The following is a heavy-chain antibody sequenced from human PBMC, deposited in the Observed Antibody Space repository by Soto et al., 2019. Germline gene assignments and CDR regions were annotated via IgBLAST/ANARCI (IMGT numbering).Heavy chain of an antibody. V-gene: IGHV4-31*03. CDR2: IYYSGST. D-gene: IGHD6-13*01. CDR1: GGSISSGGYY. J-gene: IGHJ5*02. CDR3: ARDRIAAAGSWLVRGPYNWFDP. Sequence: QVQLQESGPGLVKPSQTLSLTCTVSGGSISSGGYYWSWIRQHPGKGLEWIGYIYYSGSTYYNPSLKSRVTISVDTSKNQFSLKLSSVTAADTAVYYCARDRIAAAGSWLVRGPYNWFDPWGQGTLVTVSS.